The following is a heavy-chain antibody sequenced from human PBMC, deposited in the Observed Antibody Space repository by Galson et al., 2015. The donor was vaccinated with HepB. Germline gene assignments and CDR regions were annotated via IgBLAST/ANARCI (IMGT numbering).Heavy chain of an antibody. CDR1: GFTFGAYE. CDR2: ISSNGYMI. J-gene: IGHJ6*02. CDR3: ARTMAAAVFFNV. V-gene: IGHV3-48*03. Sequence: SLRLSCAASGFTFGAYEMNWVRQAPGKGLEWTSYISSNGYMIYYAESVKGRFTVSRDNAKNTLYLQMNSLRVEDTAVYYCARTMAAAVFFNVWGQGTTVTVSS. D-gene: IGHD6-13*01.